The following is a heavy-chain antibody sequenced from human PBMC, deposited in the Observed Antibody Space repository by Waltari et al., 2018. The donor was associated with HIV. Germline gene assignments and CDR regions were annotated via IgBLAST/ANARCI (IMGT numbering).Heavy chain of an antibody. V-gene: IGHV3-7*01. D-gene: IGHD3-22*01. CDR1: GFTFSSHW. CDR3: AREYFYESSGYYYRSTFDY. CDR2: IKPDGSET. J-gene: IGHJ4*02. Sequence: EVQLVESGGGLVQPGESLRLSFAASGFTFSSHWMSWVRQAPGKGLEWVAKIKPDGSETYYVDSVKGRFTISRDNAKTSLYLQMNSLRAEDTAVYFCAREYFYESSGYYYRSTFDYWGQGTLVTVSS.